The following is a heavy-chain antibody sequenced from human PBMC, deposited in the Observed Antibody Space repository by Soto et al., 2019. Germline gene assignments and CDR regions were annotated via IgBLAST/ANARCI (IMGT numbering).Heavy chain of an antibody. V-gene: IGHV1-3*01. D-gene: IGHD2-15*01. CDR2: INAGNGNT. CDR3: ARTEVVVAESYYYYYGMDV. J-gene: IGHJ6*02. CDR1: GYTFTIYG. Sequence: ASVKVSCKASGYTFTIYGMHWVLQAPGQRLEWMGWINAGNGNTKYSQKFQGRVTITRDTSASTAYMELSSLRSEDTAVYYCARTEVVVAESYYYYYGMDVWGQRTTVTDSS.